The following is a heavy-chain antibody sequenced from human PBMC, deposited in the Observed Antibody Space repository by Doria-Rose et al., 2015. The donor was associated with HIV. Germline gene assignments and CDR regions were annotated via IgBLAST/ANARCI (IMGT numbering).Heavy chain of an antibody. D-gene: IGHD6-13*01. CDR3: ARIKSSRWYHKYYFDF. V-gene: IGHV2-26*01. J-gene: IGHJ4*02. CDR1: GVSLSSPGMG. Sequence: QVTLKESGPVLVKPTETLTLTCTVSGVSLSSPGMGVSWIRQPPAKALEWLAHIFSDDERSYKPYLKSRLSISRGTSKSQVVLTMTDMDPVDTATYYCARIKSSRWYHKYYFDFWGQGTLVIVSA. CDR2: IFSDDER.